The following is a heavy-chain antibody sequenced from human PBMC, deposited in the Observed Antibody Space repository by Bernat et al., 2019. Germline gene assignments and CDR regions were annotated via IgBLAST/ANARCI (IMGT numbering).Heavy chain of an antibody. V-gene: IGHV3-23*01. CDR3: AKVTRLWFGEFPYYFDY. Sequence: EVQLLESGGGLVQPGGSLRLSCAASGFTFSSYVMSWVRQAPGKGLEWVSAISGSGGSTYYADSVKGRFTISRDNSKNTLYLQMNSLRAEDTAVYYCAKVTRLWFGEFPYYFDYWGQGTLVTVSS. J-gene: IGHJ4*02. CDR1: GFTFSSYV. CDR2: ISGSGGST. D-gene: IGHD3-10*01.